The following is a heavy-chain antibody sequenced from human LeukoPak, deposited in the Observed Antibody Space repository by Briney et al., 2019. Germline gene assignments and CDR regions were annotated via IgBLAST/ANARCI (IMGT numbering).Heavy chain of an antibody. CDR1: GGSISSGDYY. J-gene: IGHJ5*02. CDR2: IYYSGST. CDR3: AREMATIKGNGWFDP. V-gene: IGHV4-30-4*01. Sequence: SQTLSLTCTVSGGSISSGDYYWSWIRQPPGKGLEWIGYIYYSGSTYYNPSLKSRVTISVDTSKNQFSLKLSSVTAADTAVYYCAREMATIKGNGWFDPWGQGTLVTVSS. D-gene: IGHD5-24*01.